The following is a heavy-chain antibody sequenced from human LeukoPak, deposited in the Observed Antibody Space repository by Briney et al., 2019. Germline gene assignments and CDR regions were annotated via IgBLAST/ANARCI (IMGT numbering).Heavy chain of an antibody. D-gene: IGHD5-12*01. CDR2: MNPNSGST. Sequence: GASVKVSCKASGYTFTSYDINCVRQATGQGLVWMGWMNPNSGSTGYAQKFQGRVTITRNTSISTAYMELSGLRSEDTAVYYCARGRSTGYPYYFEYWGHRTLVTVSS. CDR1: GYTFTSYD. V-gene: IGHV1-8*03. CDR3: ARGRSTGYPYYFEY. J-gene: IGHJ4*01.